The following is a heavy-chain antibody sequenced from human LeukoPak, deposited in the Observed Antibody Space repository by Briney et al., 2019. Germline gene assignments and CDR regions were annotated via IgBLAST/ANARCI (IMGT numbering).Heavy chain of an antibody. V-gene: IGHV3-30*18. CDR1: GFTFSSYG. CDR2: ISYDGSNK. J-gene: IGHJ4*02. D-gene: IGHD3-9*01. CDR3: AKKVRSSSTYYDILTIDY. Sequence: PGRSLRLACAAYGFTFSSYGMHWVRQAPGKGLEWVAVISYDGSNKYYADSVKGRFTISRDNSKNTLYLQMNSLRAEDTAVYYCAKKVRSSSTYYDILTIDYWGQGTLVTVSS.